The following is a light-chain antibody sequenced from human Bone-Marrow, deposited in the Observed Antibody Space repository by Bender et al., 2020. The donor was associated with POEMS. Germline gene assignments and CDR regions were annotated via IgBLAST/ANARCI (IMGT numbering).Light chain of an antibody. V-gene: IGLV2-8*01. CDR2: GVD. J-gene: IGLJ2*01. CDR3: SSYAGSNKGV. Sequence: QSALTQPPSASGSLGQSVTISCTGTSSDVAAYNFFSWYQQHPGKAPKLLIHGVDKRPSGVPDRFSGYKSGYTASLTVSGLKAEDEADYYCSSYAGSNKGVFGGGTKLTVL. CDR1: SSDVAAYNF.